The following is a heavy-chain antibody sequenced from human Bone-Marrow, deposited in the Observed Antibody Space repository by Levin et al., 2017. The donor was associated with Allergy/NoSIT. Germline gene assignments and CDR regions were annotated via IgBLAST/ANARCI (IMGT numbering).Heavy chain of an antibody. V-gene: IGHV3-7*01. Sequence: PGGSLRLSCAASGFTFGSYYMNWVRQAPGKGLEWVANIKKDGSEKNYVASVKGRFSISRDNAKNTLYLQMNSLRGEDTAVYYCARDSGWLDPDGFDVWGQGTTVIVSS. D-gene: IGHD6-19*01. CDR3: ARDSGWLDPDGFDV. CDR2: IKKDGSEK. CDR1: GFTFGSYY. J-gene: IGHJ3*01.